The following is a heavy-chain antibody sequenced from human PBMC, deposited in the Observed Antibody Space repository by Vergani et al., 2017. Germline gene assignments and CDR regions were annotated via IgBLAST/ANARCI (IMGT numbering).Heavy chain of an antibody. CDR3: ARGNTETNGHDYYWYYVDV. Sequence: QVQLQQWGGGLLKPSETLSLTCVVNGGSFTSYHWTWIRQSPGEGLEWVCDIDHTGRPDYNPSLKSRLTMSVDKSRNKFSLTLNSVTATDTAIYFCARGNTETNGHDYYWYYVDVWGQGTAVTVS. CDR1: GGSFTSYH. CDR2: IDHTGRP. D-gene: IGHD4-11*01. V-gene: IGHV4-34*01. J-gene: IGHJ6*03.